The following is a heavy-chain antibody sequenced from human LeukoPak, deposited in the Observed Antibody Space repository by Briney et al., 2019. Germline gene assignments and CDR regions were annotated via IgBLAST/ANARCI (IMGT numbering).Heavy chain of an antibody. V-gene: IGHV1-69*04. CDR3: ARARGYSGYHPIDY. CDR2: IIPILGIA. Sequence: SVKVSCKASGYTFTSYGISWVRQAPGQGLEWMGRIIPILGIANYAQKFQGRVTITADKSTSTAYMELSSLRSEDTAVYFCARARGYSGYHPIDYWGQGTLVTVSS. D-gene: IGHD5-12*01. J-gene: IGHJ4*02. CDR1: GYTFTSYG.